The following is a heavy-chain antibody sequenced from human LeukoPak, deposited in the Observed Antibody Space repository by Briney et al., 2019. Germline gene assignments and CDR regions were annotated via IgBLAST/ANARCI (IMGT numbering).Heavy chain of an antibody. Sequence: PGGSLRLSCAASGFTFSSYSMNWVRQDPGKGLEWVSSISSSSSYIYYADSVKGRFTISRDNAKNSLYLQMNSLRAEGTAVYYCARDLDGDYYYMDVWGKGTTVTVSS. D-gene: IGHD1-1*01. CDR2: ISSSSSYI. J-gene: IGHJ6*03. CDR1: GFTFSSYS. V-gene: IGHV3-21*01. CDR3: ARDLDGDYYYMDV.